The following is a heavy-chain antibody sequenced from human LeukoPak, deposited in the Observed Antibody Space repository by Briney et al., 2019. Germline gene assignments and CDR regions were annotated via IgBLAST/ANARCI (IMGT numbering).Heavy chain of an antibody. D-gene: IGHD2-21*02. V-gene: IGHV4-4*02. CDR1: GFTFSNAW. J-gene: IGHJ6*03. CDR2: IYHSGST. CDR3: AREGGDNLLSRMDV. Sequence: GSLRLSCAASGFTFSNAWMSWVRQAPGKGLEWVGEIYHSGSTNYNPSPKSRVTISVDKSKNQFSLKLSSVTAADTAVYYCAREGGDNLLSRMDVWGKGTTVTVSS.